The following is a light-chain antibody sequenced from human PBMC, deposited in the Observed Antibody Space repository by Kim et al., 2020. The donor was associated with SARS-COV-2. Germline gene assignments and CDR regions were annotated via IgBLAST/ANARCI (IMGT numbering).Light chain of an antibody. CDR2: EDD. CDR1: IGSIDDND. V-gene: IGLV6-57*03. Sequence: KAVTLSCSRSIGSIDDNDVQWYQQRPGGVPTTVIYEDDQRPSGVSDRFSGSIDNSSNSASLTISGLRTEDEADYYCQSYNRDNVIFGGGTQLTVL. CDR3: QSYNRDNVI. J-gene: IGLJ2*01.